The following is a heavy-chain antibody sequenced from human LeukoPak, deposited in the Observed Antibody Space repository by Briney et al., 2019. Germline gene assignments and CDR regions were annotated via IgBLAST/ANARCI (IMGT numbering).Heavy chain of an antibody. D-gene: IGHD5-24*01. V-gene: IGHV3-23*01. Sequence: QTGGSLRLSCAASGLSFISYAMSWVRRAPGRELEWVSAIRGGVGGATFYADSVKGRFTISRDNSKNTLYLQMNSLRAEDTAVYYCAKDREGRWLQLGGTGYAFDIWGQGTMVTVSS. CDR2: IRGGVGGAT. J-gene: IGHJ3*02. CDR3: AKDREGRWLQLGGTGYAFDI. CDR1: GLSFISYA.